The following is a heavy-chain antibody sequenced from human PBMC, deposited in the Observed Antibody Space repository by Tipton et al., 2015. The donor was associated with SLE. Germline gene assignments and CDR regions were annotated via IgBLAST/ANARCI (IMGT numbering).Heavy chain of an antibody. D-gene: IGHD1-14*01. V-gene: IGHV4-34*01. CDR3: ARGHRNYFDL. J-gene: IGHJ5*02. Sequence: TLSLTCAVSGGSIFSHYWSWIRQSPGKGLEWMGEISHSRSANYNPSLKSRITMSVDTSNNQFSIKVTSLTASDTGLYFCARGHRNYFDLWGQGILVTVSS. CDR2: ISHSRSA. CDR1: GGSIFSHY.